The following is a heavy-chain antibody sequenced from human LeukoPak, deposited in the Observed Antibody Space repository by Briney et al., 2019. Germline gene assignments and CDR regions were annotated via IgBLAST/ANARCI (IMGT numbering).Heavy chain of an antibody. D-gene: IGHD2-8*02. V-gene: IGHV4-59*08. Sequence: SETLSLTCTVSGGSISSYYWSWIRQPPGKALEWIGYIYYSGSTNYNPSLKSRVTISVDTSKDQFSLKLSSVTAADTAVYYCARHAFWSGWFDPWGQGTLVTVSS. CDR1: GGSISSYY. CDR2: IYYSGST. J-gene: IGHJ5*02. CDR3: ARHAFWSGWFDP.